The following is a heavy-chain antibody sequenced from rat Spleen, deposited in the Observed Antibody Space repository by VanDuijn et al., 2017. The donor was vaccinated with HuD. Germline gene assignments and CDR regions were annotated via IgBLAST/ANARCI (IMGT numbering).Heavy chain of an antibody. V-gene: IGHV5-20*01. Sequence: EVQLVESGGGFVQPGRSMKLSCAASGFTFSNYDMAWVRQAPTKGLEWVASISYDGSSTYYRDSVKGRFTISRDNAKSTLYLQMDSLRSEDTATYYCTTDQGAHWGQGVMVTVSS. D-gene: IGHD3-1*01. CDR2: ISYDGSST. J-gene: IGHJ2*01. CDR3: TTDQGAH. CDR1: GFTFSNYD.